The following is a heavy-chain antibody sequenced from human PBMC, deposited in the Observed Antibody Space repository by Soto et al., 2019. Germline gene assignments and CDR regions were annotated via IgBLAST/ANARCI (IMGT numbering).Heavy chain of an antibody. CDR2: VCFHGSGE. D-gene: IGHD3-16*01. CDR1: GFTLSNSG. CDR3: VKGPDHWDDSNWFDH. Sequence: QVQVMESGGGVVQPGRSLRISCAASGFTLSNSGIHWVHQAPGKGLEWVAAVCFHGSGEYYADSVKGRFTISSDSSKNMVYLQMNSRRTDDTAVYHCVKGPDHWDDSNWFDHWCQGILVTVSS. V-gene: IGHV3-30*18. J-gene: IGHJ5*02.